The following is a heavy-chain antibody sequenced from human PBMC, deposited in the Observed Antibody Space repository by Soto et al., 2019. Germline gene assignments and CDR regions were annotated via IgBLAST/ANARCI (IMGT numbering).Heavy chain of an antibody. CDR2: IWFDGNNK. CDR3: ARDEGAQQAIGDFDC. CDR1: GFTFSSYG. Sequence: PGGSLRLSCAASGFTFSSYGMHWVRQAPGQGLEWVALIWFDGNNKDYVDSVKGRFTVSRDNSKNTLYLQMNSLRVEDTAVYYCARDEGAQQAIGDFDCWGQGTLVTVSS. V-gene: IGHV3-33*01. D-gene: IGHD3-10*01. J-gene: IGHJ4*02.